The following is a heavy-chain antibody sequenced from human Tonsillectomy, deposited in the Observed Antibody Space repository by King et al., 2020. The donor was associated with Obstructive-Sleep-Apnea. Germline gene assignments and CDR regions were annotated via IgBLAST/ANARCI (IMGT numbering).Heavy chain of an antibody. CDR3: AREQLLRYFDWLSQGYFDY. V-gene: IGHV3-43*01. CDR2: ISWDGGST. Sequence: VQLVESGGVVVQPGGSLRLSCAASGFTFDDYTMHWVRQAPGKGLEWVSLISWDGGSTYYADSVKGRFTISRDNSKNSLYLQMNSLRTEDTALYYCAREQLLRYFDWLSQGYFDYWGQGTLVTVSS. D-gene: IGHD3-9*01. CDR1: GFTFDDYT. J-gene: IGHJ4*02.